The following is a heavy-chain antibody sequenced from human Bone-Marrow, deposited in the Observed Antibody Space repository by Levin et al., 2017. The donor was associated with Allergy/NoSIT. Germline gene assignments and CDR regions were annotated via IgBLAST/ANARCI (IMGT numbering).Heavy chain of an antibody. CDR3: ARRLGGYSSIPYYYYYYMDV. CDR2: IYYSGST. CDR1: GGSISSSSYY. Sequence: SETLSLTCTVSGGSISSSSYYWGWIRQPPGKGLEWIGSIYYSGSTYYNPSLKSRVTISVDTSKNQFSLKLSSVTAADTAVYYCARRLGGYSSIPYYYYYYMDVWGKGTTVTVSS. D-gene: IGHD6-13*01. J-gene: IGHJ6*03. V-gene: IGHV4-39*01.